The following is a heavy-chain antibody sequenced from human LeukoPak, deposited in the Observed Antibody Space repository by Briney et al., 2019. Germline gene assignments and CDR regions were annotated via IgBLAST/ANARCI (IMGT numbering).Heavy chain of an antibody. Sequence: GGSLRLSCAASGFTFSSYAMSWVRQAPGKGLEWVSAISGSGGSTYYADSVKGRFTISRGNSKNTLYLQMNSLRAEDTAVYYCAKGPHDSSGSDYWGQGTLVTVSS. CDR3: AKGPHDSSGSDY. J-gene: IGHJ4*02. CDR2: ISGSGGST. V-gene: IGHV3-23*01. CDR1: GFTFSSYA. D-gene: IGHD3-22*01.